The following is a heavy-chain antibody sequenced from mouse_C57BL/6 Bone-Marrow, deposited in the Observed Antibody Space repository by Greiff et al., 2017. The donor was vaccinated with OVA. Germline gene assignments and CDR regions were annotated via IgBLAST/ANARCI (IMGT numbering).Heavy chain of an antibody. D-gene: IGHD1-1*01. Sequence: EVKVVESGGGLVKPGGSLKLSCAASGFTFSSYAMSWVRQTPEKRLEWVATISDGGSYTYYPDNVKGRFTISRDNAKNNLYLQMSHLKSEDTAMYYCARSSFYYYGSSYLHWYFDVWGTGTTVTVSS. V-gene: IGHV5-4*03. CDR1: GFTFSSYA. CDR2: ISDGGSYT. CDR3: ARSSFYYYGSSYLHWYFDV. J-gene: IGHJ1*03.